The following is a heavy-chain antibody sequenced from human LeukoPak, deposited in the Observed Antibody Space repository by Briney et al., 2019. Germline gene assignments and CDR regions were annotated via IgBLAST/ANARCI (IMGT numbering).Heavy chain of an antibody. CDR3: ARGGRWFGELPLDP. CDR1: AGSINNYY. J-gene: IGHJ5*02. V-gene: IGHV4-59*12. D-gene: IGHD3-10*01. CDR2: IYYSGST. Sequence: SETLSLTCTVSAGSINNYYWSWIRQPPGKGLEWIGYIYYSGSTNYNPSLKSRVTISVDTSKNQFSLKLSSVTAADTAVYYCARGGRWFGELPLDPWGQGTLVTVSS.